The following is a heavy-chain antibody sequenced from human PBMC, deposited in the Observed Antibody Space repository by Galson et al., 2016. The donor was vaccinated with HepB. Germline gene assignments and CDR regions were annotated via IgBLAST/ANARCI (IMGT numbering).Heavy chain of an antibody. CDR3: ARLPPALGIRGLYYFDY. D-gene: IGHD2-15*01. CDR2: ISAYNGNT. CDR1: GYTFTSYG. Sequence: SVKVSCKASGYTFTSYGISWVRQAPGQGPEWMGWISAYNGNTNYAQKLQGRVTMTTDTSTSTAYMELRSLRSDDTAVYYCARLPPALGIRGLYYFDYWGQGTLVTVSS. J-gene: IGHJ4*02. V-gene: IGHV1-18*01.